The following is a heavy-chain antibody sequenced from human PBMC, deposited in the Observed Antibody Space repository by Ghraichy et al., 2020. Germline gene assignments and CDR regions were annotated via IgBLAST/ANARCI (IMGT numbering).Heavy chain of an antibody. CDR3: ATIPSQYSAWQNCFFDH. D-gene: IGHD2/OR15-2a*01. CDR1: GFTFSSHD. V-gene: IGHV3-23*01. CDR2: INNDGGRT. J-gene: IGHJ4*03. Sequence: GGSLRLSCAASGFTFSSHDMNWVRQAPGKGLEWVSSINNDGGRTFYTDFVKGRFTISRDNSKNTLYLQMNSLRAEDTAIYYCATIPSQYSAWQNCFFDHWGQGALGTGSS.